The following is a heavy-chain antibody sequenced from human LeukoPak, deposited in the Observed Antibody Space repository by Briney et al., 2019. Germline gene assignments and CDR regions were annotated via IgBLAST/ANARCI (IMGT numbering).Heavy chain of an antibody. Sequence: GGSLRLSCAASGFTFSSYAMSWVRQAPGKGLEWVSYISSDSTTIYYADSVEGRFTISRDNAKNSLYLQMNSLRAEDTAVYYCARDAGWHAFDYWGQGTLVTVSS. V-gene: IGHV3-48*01. CDR1: GFTFSSYA. CDR3: ARDAGWHAFDY. J-gene: IGHJ4*02. D-gene: IGHD5-24*01. CDR2: ISSDSTTI.